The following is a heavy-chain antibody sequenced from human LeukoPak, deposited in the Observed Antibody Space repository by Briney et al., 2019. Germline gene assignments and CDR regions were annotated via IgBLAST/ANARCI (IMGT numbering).Heavy chain of an antibody. CDR3: ARYSPADWGSGAFDI. D-gene: IGHD7-27*01. CDR1: GGSISSYY. Sequence: PSETLSLTCTVSGGSISSYYWSWIRQPPGKGLEWIGYIYYSGSTNYNPSLKSRVTISVDTSKNQFSLKLSSVTAADTAVYYCARYSPADWGSGAFDIWGQGTMVTVSS. CDR2: IYYSGST. J-gene: IGHJ3*02. V-gene: IGHV4-59*01.